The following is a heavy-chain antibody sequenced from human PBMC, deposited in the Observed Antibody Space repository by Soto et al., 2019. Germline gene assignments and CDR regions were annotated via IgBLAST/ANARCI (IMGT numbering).Heavy chain of an antibody. CDR2: IYPSGST. CDR3: VRGRSYSVYDF. D-gene: IGHD5-12*01. V-gene: IGHV4-4*07. Sequence: SETLSLTCTVPAGTISGDSWTWIRQPAGKGLEWIGRIYPSGSTSYNPSLRSRVTMSLDTSSNQIFLNLTSVTAADTAVFYCVRGRSYSVYDFWGPGTLVTVPS. J-gene: IGHJ4*02. CDR1: AGTISGDS.